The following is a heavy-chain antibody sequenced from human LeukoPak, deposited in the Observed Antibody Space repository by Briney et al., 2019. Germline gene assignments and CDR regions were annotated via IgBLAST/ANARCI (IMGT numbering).Heavy chain of an antibody. CDR2: INPSGGST. D-gene: IGHD5-18*01. CDR1: GYTFTSYY. J-gene: IGHJ3*02. V-gene: IGHV1-46*01. Sequence: GASAKVSCKASGYTFTSYYMHWVRQAPGQGLEWMGIINPSGGSTSYAQKFQGRVTMTRDTSTSTVYMELSSLRSEDTAVYYCAREVDTAMARDASDIWGQGTMVTVSS. CDR3: AREVDTAMARDASDI.